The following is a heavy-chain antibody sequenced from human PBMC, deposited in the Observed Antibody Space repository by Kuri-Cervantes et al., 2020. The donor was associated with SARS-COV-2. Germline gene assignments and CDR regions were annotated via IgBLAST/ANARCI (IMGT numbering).Heavy chain of an antibody. V-gene: IGHV3-30*18. Sequence: GGSLRLSCAASGFTFSSYGMHWVRQAPGKGLEWVAVISYDGSNKYYADSVKGRFTISRDNSKNTLYLQMNSLRAEDTAVCYCANCMVQGKYYYMDVWGKGTTVTVSS. J-gene: IGHJ6*03. CDR2: ISYDGSNK. CDR3: ANCMVQGKYYYMDV. D-gene: IGHD3-10*01. CDR1: GFTFSSYG.